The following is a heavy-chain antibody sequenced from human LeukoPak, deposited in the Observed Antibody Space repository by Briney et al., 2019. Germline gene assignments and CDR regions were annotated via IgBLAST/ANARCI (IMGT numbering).Heavy chain of an antibody. V-gene: IGHV4-31*03. J-gene: IGHJ4*02. D-gene: IGHD2-21*02. CDR1: GGSISSGGYY. CDR2: IYYSGST. Sequence: SETLSLTCTVSGGSISSGGYYWSWIRQHPGKGLEWIGYIYYSGSTYYNPSLKSRVTISVDTSKNQFSLKLSSVTAADTAVYYCARESVVTAPPGFDYWGQGTLVTVSS. CDR3: ARESVVTAPPGFDY.